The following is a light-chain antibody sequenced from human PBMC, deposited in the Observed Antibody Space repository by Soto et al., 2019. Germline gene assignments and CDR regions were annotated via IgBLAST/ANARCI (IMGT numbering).Light chain of an antibody. J-gene: IGLJ2*01. Sequence: QSALTQPASVSGSPGQSIAISCTGTSSDVGGYNYVSWYQQHPGKAPILMIYDVSSRPSGVCDRLSGSKSGNTASLTISGLQAEDESDYYCSSYTSSRTLVFGGGTKLTVL. CDR2: DVS. CDR3: SSYTSSRTLV. V-gene: IGLV2-14*01. CDR1: SSDVGGYNY.